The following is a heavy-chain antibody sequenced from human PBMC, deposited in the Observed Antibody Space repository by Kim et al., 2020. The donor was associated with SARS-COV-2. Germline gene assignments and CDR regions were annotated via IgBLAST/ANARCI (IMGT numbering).Heavy chain of an antibody. CDR3: AKDRRLYYDFWSGYDRPRDGMDV. Sequence: GGSLRLSCAASGFTFSSYAVNWVRQAPGKGLEWVSAISSSGGNTYYADSVKGRFTISRDNSKNTLYLQMNSLRAEDTAVYYCAKDRRLYYDFWSGYDRPRDGMDVWGQGTMVTVYS. CDR2: ISSSGGNT. D-gene: IGHD3-3*01. CDR1: GFTFSSYA. J-gene: IGHJ6*02. V-gene: IGHV3-23*01.